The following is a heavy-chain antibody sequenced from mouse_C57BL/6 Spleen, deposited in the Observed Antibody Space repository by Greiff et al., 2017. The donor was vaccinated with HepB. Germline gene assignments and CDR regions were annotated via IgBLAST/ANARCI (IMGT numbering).Heavy chain of an antibody. D-gene: IGHD2-1*01. J-gene: IGHJ1*03. CDR3: ARSHYGNPNWYFDV. CDR1: GYTFTSYT. CDR2: INPSSGYT. V-gene: IGHV1-4*01. Sequence: VQLQHSGAELARPGASVKMSCKASGYTFTSYTMHWVKQRPGQGLEWIGYINPSSGYTKYNQKFKDKATLTADKSSSTAYMQLSSLTSEDSAVYYCARSHYGNPNWYFDVWGTGTTVTVSS.